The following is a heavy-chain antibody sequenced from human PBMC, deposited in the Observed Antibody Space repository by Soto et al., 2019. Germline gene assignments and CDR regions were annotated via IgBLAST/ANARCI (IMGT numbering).Heavy chain of an antibody. Sequence: PGGSLRLSCAASGFTFSSYGMHWVRQAPGKGLEWVAVIWYDGSKKYYADSVKGRFTISRDNSKNTLYLQMNSLRAEDTAVHYCARDPYGYYDSSGYPALHFDYWGQGTLVTVSS. CDR3: ARDPYGYYDSSGYPALHFDY. CDR1: GFTFSSYG. V-gene: IGHV3-33*01. D-gene: IGHD3-22*01. CDR2: IWYDGSKK. J-gene: IGHJ4*02.